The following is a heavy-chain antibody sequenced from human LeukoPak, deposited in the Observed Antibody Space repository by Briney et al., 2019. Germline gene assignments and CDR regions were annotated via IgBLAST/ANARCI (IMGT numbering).Heavy chain of an antibody. Sequence: SQTLSLTCTVSGGSISSANYYWSWIRQPPGKGLEWIGYIYYSGSTYYNPSLKSRVTISVDTSKNQFSLKLSSVTAADMAVYYCARETLTTSRWFGPWGQGTLVTVSS. CDR2: IYYSGST. D-gene: IGHD4-17*01. V-gene: IGHV4-30-4*01. CDR1: GGSISSANYY. CDR3: ARETLTTSRWFGP. J-gene: IGHJ5*02.